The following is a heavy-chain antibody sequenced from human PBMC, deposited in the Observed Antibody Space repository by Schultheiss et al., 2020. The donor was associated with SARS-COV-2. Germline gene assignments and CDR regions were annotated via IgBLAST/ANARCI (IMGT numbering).Heavy chain of an antibody. CDR2: ISYDGSNK. V-gene: IGHV3-30*07. CDR3: AKDGYDMSTRAFDI. J-gene: IGHJ3*02. Sequence: GGSLRLSCAASGFTFSSYAMHWVRQAPGKGLEWVAVISYDGSNKYYADSVKGRFTISRDNSKNTLYLQMNSLRAEDTAVYYCAKDGYDMSTRAFDIWGQGTMVTVSS. CDR1: GFTFSSYA. D-gene: IGHD3-9*01.